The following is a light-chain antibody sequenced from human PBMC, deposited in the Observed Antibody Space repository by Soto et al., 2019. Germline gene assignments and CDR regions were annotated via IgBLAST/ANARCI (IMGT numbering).Light chain of an antibody. Sequence: EVVLTQSPATLSLSPGEGATLSCRASQSIGTYLAWYQQKPGQAPRLLIYATSNRATGIPARFSGSGSGTDVTLTISSLETEDFAVYYCQQRSSWPFTFGPGTKVDIK. CDR1: QSIGTY. J-gene: IGKJ3*01. V-gene: IGKV3-11*01. CDR2: ATS. CDR3: QQRSSWPFT.